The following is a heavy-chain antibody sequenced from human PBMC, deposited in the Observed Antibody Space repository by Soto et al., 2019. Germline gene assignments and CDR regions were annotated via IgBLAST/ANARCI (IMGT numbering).Heavy chain of an antibody. CDR2: IIPIFDTA. CDR3: ARDPIPGDMIVNYGMDV. CDR1: GGTFSSYA. J-gene: IGHJ6*02. Sequence: ASVKVSCKASGGTFSSYAISWVRQAPGQGLEWMGGIIPIFDTANYAQKFQGRVTITADESTSTAYMELSSLRSEDTAVYYCARDPIPGDMIVNYGMDVWGQGTTVTVSS. V-gene: IGHV1-69*13. D-gene: IGHD3-22*01.